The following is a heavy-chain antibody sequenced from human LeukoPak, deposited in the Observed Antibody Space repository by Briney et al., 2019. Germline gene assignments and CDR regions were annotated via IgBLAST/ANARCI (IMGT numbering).Heavy chain of an antibody. V-gene: IGHV3-21*01. CDR3: ARGSFFDY. Sequence: GESLKISCAASGFTFSSYSMNWVRQAPGKGLEWVSSISSSSSYIYYADSVKGRFTISRDNAKNSLYLQMNSLRAEDTAVYYCARGSFFDYWGQGTLVTVSS. CDR2: ISSSSSYI. J-gene: IGHJ4*02. CDR1: GFTFSSYS. D-gene: IGHD2-15*01.